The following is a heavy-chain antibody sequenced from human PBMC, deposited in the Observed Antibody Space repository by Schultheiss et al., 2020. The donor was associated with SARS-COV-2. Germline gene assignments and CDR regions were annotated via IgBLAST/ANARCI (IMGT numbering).Heavy chain of an antibody. Sequence: SETLSLTCAVYGGSFSGYYWSWIRQPPGKGLEWIGSIYYSGSTNYNPSLKSRVTISVDTSKNQFSLKLSSVTAADTAVYYCARDYCSSTSCYGMDVWGKGTTVTVSS. J-gene: IGHJ6*04. V-gene: IGHV4-34*01. D-gene: IGHD2-2*01. CDR1: GGSFSGYY. CDR2: IYYSGST. CDR3: ARDYCSSTSCYGMDV.